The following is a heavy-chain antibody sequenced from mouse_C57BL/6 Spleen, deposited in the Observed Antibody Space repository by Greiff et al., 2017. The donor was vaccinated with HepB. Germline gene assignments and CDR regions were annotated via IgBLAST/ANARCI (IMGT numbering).Heavy chain of an antibody. CDR1: GFTFSDYG. J-gene: IGHJ2*01. V-gene: IGHV5-17*01. Sequence: EVQRVESGGGLVKPGGSLKLSCAASGFTFSDYGMHWVRQAPEKGLEWVAYISSGSSTIYYADTVKGRFTISRDNAKNTLFLQMTSLRSEDTAMYYCARCWDYDGGYYFDYWGQGTTLTVSS. CDR3: ARCWDYDGGYYFDY. CDR2: ISSGSSTI. D-gene: IGHD2-4*01.